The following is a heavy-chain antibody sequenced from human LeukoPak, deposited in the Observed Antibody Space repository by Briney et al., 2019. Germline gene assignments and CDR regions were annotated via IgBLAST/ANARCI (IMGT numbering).Heavy chain of an antibody. Sequence: ASVKVSCKASGYTFTSHFMFWVRQAPGKGLEWMAWINPNSGVTSYAQKFQGRVTLTRDTSINTAYMELSRLRSDDTALYYCARGGAGTAYYDWDFFRFDYWGQGTLVTVSS. V-gene: IGHV1-2*02. CDR1: GYTFTSHF. CDR2: INPNSGVT. D-gene: IGHD5-12*01. J-gene: IGHJ4*02. CDR3: ARGGAGTAYYDWDFFRFDY.